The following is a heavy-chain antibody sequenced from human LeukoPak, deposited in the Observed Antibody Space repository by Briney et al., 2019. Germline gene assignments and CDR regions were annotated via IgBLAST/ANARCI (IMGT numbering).Heavy chain of an antibody. CDR3: AKDIGSHCSRTSCHGGQAFDI. V-gene: IGHV3-9*01. Sequence: GGSLRLSCAASGFTFDDYAMHWVRQAPGKGLEWVSGISWNSGSIGYADSVKGRFTISRDNAKNSLYLQMNSLRAEDTALYYCAKDIGSHCSRTSCHGGQAFDIWGQGTMVTVSS. CDR1: GFTFDDYA. J-gene: IGHJ3*02. CDR2: ISWNSGSI. D-gene: IGHD2-2*01.